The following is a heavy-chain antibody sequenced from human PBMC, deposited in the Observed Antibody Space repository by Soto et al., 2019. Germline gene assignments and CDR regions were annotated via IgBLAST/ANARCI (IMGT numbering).Heavy chain of an antibody. D-gene: IGHD4-17*01. J-gene: IGHJ3*02. CDR2: ISGAGGNT. CDR1: AFSFDNYA. V-gene: IGHV3-23*01. Sequence: EVQLLESGGGLVQPGGSLRLSCAASAFSFDNYAMTWVRQAPGKGLEWVSGISGAGGNTYYADSVKGRFTISRANSKNTLSLQMNSLRAEDTAVYFCAGVAGYGGNRGAFDIWGQGTMVTVSS. CDR3: AGVAGYGGNRGAFDI.